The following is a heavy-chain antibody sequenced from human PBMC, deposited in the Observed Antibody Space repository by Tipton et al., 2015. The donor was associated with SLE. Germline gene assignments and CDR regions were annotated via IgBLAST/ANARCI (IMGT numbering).Heavy chain of an antibody. V-gene: IGHV4-34*01. CDR3: ARGGGYCSSTSCYPFDY. CDR1: GGSFSGYY. J-gene: IGHJ4*02. Sequence: TLSLTCAVYGGSFSGYYWSWIRQPPGKGLEWIGEINHSGSTNYNPSLKSRVTISVDTSKNQFSLKLSSVTAADTAVYDCARGGGYCSSTSCYPFDYWGQGTLVTVSS. CDR2: INHSGST. D-gene: IGHD2-2*01.